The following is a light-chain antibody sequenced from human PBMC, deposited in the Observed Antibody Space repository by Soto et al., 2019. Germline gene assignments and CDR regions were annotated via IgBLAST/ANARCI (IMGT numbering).Light chain of an antibody. J-gene: IGKJ1*01. CDR2: GSS. Sequence: EIVMTQSPATLSVSLGERATLSCGASESISSHLAWYQQKPGKAPRLLIYGSSTRETGIPAGLSGSGYGTEFTLTISSMKYEDFAAYYCQQYHSWPMTFGHGTKVDIK. CDR3: QQYHSWPMT. CDR1: ESISSH. V-gene: IGKV3-15*01.